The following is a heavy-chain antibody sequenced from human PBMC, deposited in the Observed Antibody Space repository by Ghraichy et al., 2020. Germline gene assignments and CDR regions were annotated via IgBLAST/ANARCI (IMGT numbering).Heavy chain of an antibody. CDR1: GFTFSSYV. D-gene: IGHD6-13*01. V-gene: IGHV3-23*01. CDR2: ISGSGDST. J-gene: IGHJ6*02. CDR3: AKGIAAGTSNISYYYNGMDV. Sequence: GESLNISCAASGFTFSSYVLSWVRQAPGKGLEWVSAISGSGDSTYYPDSVKGRFTISRDNSKNTLYLQMNSLRVEDTAVYYCAKGIAAGTSNISYYYNGMDVCSQGSTVTVYS.